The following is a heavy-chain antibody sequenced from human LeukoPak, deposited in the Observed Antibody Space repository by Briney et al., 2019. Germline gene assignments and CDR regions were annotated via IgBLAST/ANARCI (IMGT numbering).Heavy chain of an antibody. J-gene: IGHJ3*02. CDR3: AKDGSYHDKSGAFDI. CDR1: GFTFSSYA. Sequence: GGSLRLSCAASGFTFSSYAMHWVRQAPGKGLEWVSAISGSGGSTYYADSVKGRFTISRDNSKNTLYLQMNSLRAEDTAVYYCAKDGSYHDKSGAFDIWGQGTMVTVSS. D-gene: IGHD1-26*01. V-gene: IGHV3-23*01. CDR2: ISGSGGST.